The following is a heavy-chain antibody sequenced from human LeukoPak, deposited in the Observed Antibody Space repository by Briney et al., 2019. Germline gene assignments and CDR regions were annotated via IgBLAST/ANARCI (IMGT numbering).Heavy chain of an antibody. Sequence: GASVKVSCKASGGTFSSYTISWVRQAPGQGLEWMGRIIPILGIANYAQKFQGRVTITAAKSTSTAYMELSSLRSEDTAVYYCARYSSSWYFLDYWGQGTLVTVSS. CDR2: IIPILGIA. V-gene: IGHV1-69*02. CDR1: GGTFSSYT. D-gene: IGHD6-13*01. CDR3: ARYSSSWYFLDY. J-gene: IGHJ4*02.